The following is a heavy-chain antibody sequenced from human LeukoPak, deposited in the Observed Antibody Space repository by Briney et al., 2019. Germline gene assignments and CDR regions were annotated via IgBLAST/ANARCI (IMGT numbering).Heavy chain of an antibody. V-gene: IGHV3-23*01. CDR3: ARDTGSKTPGAMMGATGDAFDV. CDR1: GFTASSNY. J-gene: IGHJ3*01. CDR2: ISGSGGST. D-gene: IGHD1-26*01. Sequence: GGSLRLSCAASGFTASSNYMSWDRQAPGRGLEWVSAISGSGGSTYYADSVKGRFTISRDNSKNTLYLQMNSLRAEDTAVYYCARDTGSKTPGAMMGATGDAFDVWGQGTMVTVSS.